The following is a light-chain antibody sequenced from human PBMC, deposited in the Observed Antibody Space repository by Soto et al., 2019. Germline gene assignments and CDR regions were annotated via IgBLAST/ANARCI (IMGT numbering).Light chain of an antibody. V-gene: IGKV1-8*01. CDR3: LQEYNYPWT. Sequence: IRMTKSPSSLSASPGDRVTITCRASQGISSYLAWYQQKPGKAPKLLIYAASTLQSGVPSRFSGSGSGTDFTLTISSLQPEDFATYYCLQEYNYPWTFGQGTKVDIK. CDR1: QGISSY. J-gene: IGKJ1*01. CDR2: AAS.